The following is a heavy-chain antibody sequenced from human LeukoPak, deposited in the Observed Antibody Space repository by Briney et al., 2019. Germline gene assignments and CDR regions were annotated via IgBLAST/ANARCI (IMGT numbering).Heavy chain of an antibody. CDR3: ASFNYDYVWGSYRFDY. V-gene: IGHV4-4*07. CDR2: TSSSGNT. CDR1: GDSISYFY. J-gene: IGHJ4*02. Sequence: SETLSLTCSVSGDSISYFYWSWIRQAAGKGLEWIGRTSSSGNTDYNASLKSRVTMSVDTSKNQLSLKVISVTAADTAVYYCASFNYDYVWGSYRFDYWGQGTLVTVSS. D-gene: IGHD3-16*02.